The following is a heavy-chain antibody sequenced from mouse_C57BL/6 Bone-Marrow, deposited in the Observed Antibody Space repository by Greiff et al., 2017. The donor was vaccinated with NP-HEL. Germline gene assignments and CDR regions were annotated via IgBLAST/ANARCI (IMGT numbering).Heavy chain of an antibody. Sequence: QVQLKESGAELMKPGASVKPSCKATGYTFTGYWIEWVKQRPGHGLEWIGEILPGSGSTNYHEQFKGKATFTADTSSNTAYMQLSSLTTEDSAIYYCAYYYYGSSYSAWFAYWGQGTLVTVSA. CDR1: GYTFTGYW. CDR3: AYYYYGSSYSAWFAY. J-gene: IGHJ3*01. V-gene: IGHV1-9*01. D-gene: IGHD1-1*01. CDR2: ILPGSGST.